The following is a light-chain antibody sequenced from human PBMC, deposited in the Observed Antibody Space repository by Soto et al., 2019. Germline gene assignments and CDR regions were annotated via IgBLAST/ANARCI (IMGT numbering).Light chain of an antibody. CDR3: TSYAGSSIPVV. Sequence: QSVLTQPPSASGSPGQSVTISCTGASSDVGKYNFVSWYQQHPGKAPKLMIYDVTDRPSGVPDRFSGSKSGNTASLTVSGLQAEDEAEYYCTSYAGSSIPVVFGGGTKLTVL. CDR2: DVT. V-gene: IGLV2-8*01. CDR1: SSDVGKYNF. J-gene: IGLJ2*01.